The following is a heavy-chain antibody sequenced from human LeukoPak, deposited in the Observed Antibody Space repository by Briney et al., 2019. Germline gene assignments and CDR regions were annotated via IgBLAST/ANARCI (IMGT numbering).Heavy chain of an antibody. CDR3: ARRSLGDPYYYDSSGYYDYFDY. D-gene: IGHD3-22*01. CDR2: INHSGST. CDR1: GGSFSGYY. J-gene: IGHJ4*02. Sequence: SETLSLTCAVYGGSFSGYYWSWIRQPPGKGLEWIGEINHSGSTNYNPSLKSRVTISVDTSKNQFSLKLSSVTAADTAVYYCARRSLGDPYYYDSSGYYDYFDYWGQGTLVTVSS. V-gene: IGHV4-34*01.